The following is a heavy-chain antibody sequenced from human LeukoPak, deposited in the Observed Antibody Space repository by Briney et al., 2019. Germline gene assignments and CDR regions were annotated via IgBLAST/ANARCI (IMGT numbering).Heavy chain of an antibody. V-gene: IGHV3-7*01. Sequence: GGSLRLSCAASGFTFSSYWMSWVRQAPGKGLEWVANIKQDGSEKYYVDSVKGRFTISRDNAKNSLYLQMNSLRAEDTAVYYCASHGYCSSTSCSYFDYWGQGTLVTVSS. J-gene: IGHJ4*02. CDR1: GFTFSSYW. D-gene: IGHD2-2*01. CDR3: ASHGYCSSTSCSYFDY. CDR2: IKQDGSEK.